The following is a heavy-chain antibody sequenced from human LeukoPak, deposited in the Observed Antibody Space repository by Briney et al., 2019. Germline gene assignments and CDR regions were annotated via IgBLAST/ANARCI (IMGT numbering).Heavy chain of an antibody. Sequence: ASVKVSCKAPGYTFTSYDINWVRQATGQGLEWMGWMNPNSGNTGYAQKFQGRVTMTRNTSISTAYMELSSLRSEDTAVYYCARGLWLDDSYYYYGMDVWGQGTTVTVSS. V-gene: IGHV1-8*01. CDR3: ARGLWLDDSYYYYGMDV. J-gene: IGHJ6*02. CDR1: GYTFTSYD. D-gene: IGHD6-19*01. CDR2: MNPNSGNT.